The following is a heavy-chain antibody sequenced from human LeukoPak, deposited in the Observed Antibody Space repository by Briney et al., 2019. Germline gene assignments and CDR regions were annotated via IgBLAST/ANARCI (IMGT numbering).Heavy chain of an antibody. D-gene: IGHD6-19*01. CDR1: GGSFSGYY. CDR2: INHSGSN. CDR3: ARGPGPRIAVAGN. J-gene: IGHJ4*02. Sequence: PSETLSLTCAVYGGSFSGYYWSWIRQPPGKGREWIGEINHSGSNNYNPSLKSRVIISVDTSNNQFSVKLTSVTAADTAVYYCARGPGPRIAVAGNWGQGTLVTVSS. V-gene: IGHV4-34*01.